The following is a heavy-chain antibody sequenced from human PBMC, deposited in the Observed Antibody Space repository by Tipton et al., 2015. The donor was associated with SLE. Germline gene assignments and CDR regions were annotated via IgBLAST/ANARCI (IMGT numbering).Heavy chain of an antibody. D-gene: IGHD1-1*01. CDR2: IHYSESP. J-gene: IGHJ4*02. CDR3: ARHSNERGFSLDH. V-gene: IGHV4-61*05. CDR1: GGSISSSSYY. Sequence: LRLSCTVSGGSISSSSYYWGWIRQPPGKGLEWIAYIHYSESPNYNPSLRSRVTISVDTSKNQLSLKRIPVTAADTAVYYCARHSNERGFSLDHWGLGTLVTVSS.